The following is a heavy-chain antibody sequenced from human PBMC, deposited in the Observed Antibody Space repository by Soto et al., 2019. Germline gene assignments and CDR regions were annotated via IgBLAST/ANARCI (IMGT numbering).Heavy chain of an antibody. CDR2: ISYDGSNK. D-gene: IGHD6-19*01. Sequence: QVQLVESGGGVVQPGRSLRLSCAASGFTFSSYGMHWVRQAPGKGLEWVAVISYDGSNKYYADSVKGRFTISRDNSKNTLYLQMNSLRAEDTAVYYCAKGLSSRGQLPQAVAAHYYYYGMDVWGQGTTVTVSS. CDR3: AKGLSSRGQLPQAVAAHYYYYGMDV. J-gene: IGHJ6*02. CDR1: GFTFSSYG. V-gene: IGHV3-30*18.